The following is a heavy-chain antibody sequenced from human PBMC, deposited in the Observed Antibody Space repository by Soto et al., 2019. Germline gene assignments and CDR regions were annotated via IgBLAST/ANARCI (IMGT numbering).Heavy chain of an antibody. J-gene: IGHJ6*02. V-gene: IGHV3-30-3*01. CDR2: ISYEGSKK. CDR1: GFTFTSYA. Sequence: HPGGSLRLSCAASGFTFTSYAMHWVRQAPGKGLEWVAVISYEGSKKAYADSVKGRFTISRDNSKTTLYLQINSLRAEDTALYYCARDVVVVPAAIDLYYYGMDVWGQGTTVTVSS. D-gene: IGHD2-2*01. CDR3: ARDVVVVPAAIDLYYYGMDV.